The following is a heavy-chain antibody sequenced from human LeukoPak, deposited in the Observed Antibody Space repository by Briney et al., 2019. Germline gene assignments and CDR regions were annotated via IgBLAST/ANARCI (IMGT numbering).Heavy chain of an antibody. V-gene: IGHV1-46*01. CDR3: ARDRGRFSMTIYYYYGVDV. J-gene: IGHJ6*02. CDR2: INPSGGST. CDR1: GYTFTSYY. Sequence: ASVKVSCKASGYTFTSYYMHWVRQAPGQGLEWMGIINPSGGSTSYAQKFQGRVTMTRDTSTSTVYMELSSLRSEDTAVYYCARDRGRFSMTIYYYYGVDVWGQGTTVTVSS. D-gene: IGHD3-10*01.